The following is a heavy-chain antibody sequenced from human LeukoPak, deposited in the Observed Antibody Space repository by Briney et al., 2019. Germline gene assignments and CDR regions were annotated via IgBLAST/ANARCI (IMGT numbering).Heavy chain of an antibody. J-gene: IGHJ4*02. Sequence: ASETLSLTCAVYGGSFSGYYWSWIRQPPGKGLEWIGEINHSGSTNYNPSLKSRVTISEDTSKNQFSLKLSSVTAADTAVYYCARTYYYDSSGYDWGQGTLVTVSS. CDR3: ARTYYYDSSGYD. CDR2: INHSGST. D-gene: IGHD3-22*01. V-gene: IGHV4-34*01. CDR1: GGSFSGYY.